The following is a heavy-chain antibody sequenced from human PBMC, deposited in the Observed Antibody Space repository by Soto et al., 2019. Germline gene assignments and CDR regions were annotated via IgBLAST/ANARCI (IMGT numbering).Heavy chain of an antibody. J-gene: IGHJ4*02. Sequence: PGGSLRLSCKASGFSFSSNSMGWLRQAPGKGLDWVSSISDSADRIYYADSVRGRFTFSRDNSKNMMYLQMNSLRGEDTAVYYCASRPPGAWRGVFDYWGQGTLVTVSS. CDR1: GFSFSSNS. CDR2: ISDSADRI. CDR3: ASRPPGAWRGVFDY. V-gene: IGHV3-23*01. D-gene: IGHD3-10*01.